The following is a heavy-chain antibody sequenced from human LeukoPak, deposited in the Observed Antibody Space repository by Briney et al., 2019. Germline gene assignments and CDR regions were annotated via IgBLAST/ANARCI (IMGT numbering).Heavy chain of an antibody. V-gene: IGHV4-59*04. CDR1: GGSISSYY. CDR2: IYHSGST. CDR3: ATTLLSGNEGVYFDY. Sequence: SETLSLTCTVSGGSISSYYWSWIRQPPGKGLEWIGSIYHSGSTYYNPSLKSRVTISVDTSKNQFSLKLSSVTAADTAVYYCATTLLSGNEGVYFDYWGQGTLVTVSS. D-gene: IGHD5-12*01. J-gene: IGHJ4*02.